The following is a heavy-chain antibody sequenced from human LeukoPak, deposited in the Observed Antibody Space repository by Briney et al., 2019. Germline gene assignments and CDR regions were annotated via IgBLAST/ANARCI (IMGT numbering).Heavy chain of an antibody. D-gene: IGHD6-19*01. Sequence: PGGSLRLSCAASEFSVGSNYMTWVRQAPGKGLEWVSLIYSGGSTYYADSVKGRFTISRDNSKNTLYLQMNSLRAEDTAVYYCARQPAVAGKGGFDYWGQGTLVTVSS. J-gene: IGHJ4*02. CDR3: ARQPAVAGKGGFDY. V-gene: IGHV3-66*04. CDR2: IYSGGST. CDR1: EFSVGSNY.